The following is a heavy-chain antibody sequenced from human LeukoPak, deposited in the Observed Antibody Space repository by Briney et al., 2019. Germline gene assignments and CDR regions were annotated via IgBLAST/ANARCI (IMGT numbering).Heavy chain of an antibody. J-gene: IGHJ4*02. Sequence: GGSLRLSCAASGFTFSSYEMNWVRQAPGKGLEWVSYISSSGSYIYYADSVKGRFTISRDNAKNSLYLQMNSLRAEDTAVYYCARTQSGSYGFDYWGQGTLVTVSS. CDR1: GFTFSSYE. CDR3: ARTQSGSYGFDY. V-gene: IGHV3-21*05. D-gene: IGHD1-26*01. CDR2: ISSSGSYI.